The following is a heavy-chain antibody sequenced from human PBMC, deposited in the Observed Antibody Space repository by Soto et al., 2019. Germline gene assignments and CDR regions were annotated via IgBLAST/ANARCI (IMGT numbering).Heavy chain of an antibody. Sequence: ASVKISCKASGYTFTGYYMHWVRQAPGQGLEWMGWINPNSGGTNYAQKFQGRVNMTRDTSISQAYMELRRLRSDDTAVYYCARARGRIAAGSSYNWFERWGKGRLFTVS. CDR1: GYTFTGYY. CDR2: INPNSGGT. CDR3: ARARGRIAAGSSYNWFER. D-gene: IGHD6-13*01. V-gene: IGHV1-2*02. J-gene: IGHJ5*02.